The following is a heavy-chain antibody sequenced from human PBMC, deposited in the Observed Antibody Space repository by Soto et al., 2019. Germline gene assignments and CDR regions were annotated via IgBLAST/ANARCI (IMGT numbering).Heavy chain of an antibody. J-gene: IGHJ4*02. CDR3: ARGGHEWQQLANDY. V-gene: IGHV3-33*01. Sequence: GGSLRLSCAASGFTFSSYGMHWVRQAPGKGLEWVAVIWYDGSNKYYADSVKGRFTISRDNSKNTLYLQMNSLRAEDTAVYYCARGGHEWQQLANDYWGQGTLVTVSS. CDR2: IWYDGSNK. CDR1: GFTFSSYG. D-gene: IGHD6-13*01.